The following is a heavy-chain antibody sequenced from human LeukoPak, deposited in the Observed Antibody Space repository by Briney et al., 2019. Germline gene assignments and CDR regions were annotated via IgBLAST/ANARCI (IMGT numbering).Heavy chain of an antibody. D-gene: IGHD6-19*01. V-gene: IGHV3-9*01. Sequence: PGRSLRLSCAASGFTFDDYAMHWVRHAPGKGLEWVSGISWNSGSIGYADSVKGRFTISRDNAKNSLYLQMNSLRAEDTALYYCAKDRKIAVAGGFDYWGQGTLVTVSS. CDR1: GFTFDDYA. J-gene: IGHJ4*02. CDR3: AKDRKIAVAGGFDY. CDR2: ISWNSGSI.